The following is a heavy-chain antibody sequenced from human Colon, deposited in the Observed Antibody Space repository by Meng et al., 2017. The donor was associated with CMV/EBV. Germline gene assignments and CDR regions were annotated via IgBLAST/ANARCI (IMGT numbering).Heavy chain of an antibody. CDR2: IITISGTT. CDR3: ARVICGGDCYLDY. Sequence: QVPLEPSGAEVTKPGSSVKVSCKASKGTFTSYPISWVRQGPGQGFEWVGGIITISGTTDYAQKFQGRVTITADESTSTAYMKLSNLRSEDTAIYYCARVICGGDCYLDYWGRGTLVTVSS. V-gene: IGHV1-69*12. J-gene: IGHJ4*02. D-gene: IGHD2-21*02. CDR1: KGTFTSYP.